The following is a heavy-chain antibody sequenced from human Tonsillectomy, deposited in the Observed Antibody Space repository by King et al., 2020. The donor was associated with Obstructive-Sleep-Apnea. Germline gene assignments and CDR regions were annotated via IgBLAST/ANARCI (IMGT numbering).Heavy chain of an antibody. V-gene: IGHV3-30-3*01. CDR1: GFTFSSYA. J-gene: IGHJ4*02. D-gene: IGHD6-13*01. CDR3: ASGYSSTWYAVDY. Sequence: VQLVESGGGVVQPGRSLRLSCAASGFTFSSYAMHWVRQAPGKGLEWVAVISYGGSNKYYADSVKGRFTSSRDNSKNPLYLQMNSLGAEDTAVYYCASGYSSTWYAVDYWGQGTLVTVSS. CDR2: ISYGGSNK.